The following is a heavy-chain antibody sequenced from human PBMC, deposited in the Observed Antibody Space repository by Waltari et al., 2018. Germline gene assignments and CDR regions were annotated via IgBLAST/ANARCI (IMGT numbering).Heavy chain of an antibody. D-gene: IGHD5-12*01. CDR2: IIPICGTA. Sequence: QVQLVQSGAEVKKPGSSVKVSCKASGGTFSSYAISWVRQAPGQGLEWMGGIIPICGTANYAQKFQGRVTITTDESTSTAYMELSSLRSEDTAVYYCARRSSGYEGRAYYYYGMDVWGQGTTVTVSS. V-gene: IGHV1-69*05. J-gene: IGHJ6*02. CDR1: GGTFSSYA. CDR3: ARRSSGYEGRAYYYYGMDV.